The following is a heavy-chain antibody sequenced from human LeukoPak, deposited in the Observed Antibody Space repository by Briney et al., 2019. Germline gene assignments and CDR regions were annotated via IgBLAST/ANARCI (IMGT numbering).Heavy chain of an antibody. D-gene: IGHD5-18*01. V-gene: IGHV4-38-2*02. Sequence: SETLSLTCTVSGYSISSGYYWGWIRQPPGKGLEWIGSIYHSGSTYYNPSLKSRVTISVDTSKNQFSLKLSSVTAADTAVYYCARAAAMDDYWYFDLWGRGTLVTVSS. CDR1: GYSISSGYY. CDR3: ARAAAMDDYWYFDL. CDR2: IYHSGST. J-gene: IGHJ2*01.